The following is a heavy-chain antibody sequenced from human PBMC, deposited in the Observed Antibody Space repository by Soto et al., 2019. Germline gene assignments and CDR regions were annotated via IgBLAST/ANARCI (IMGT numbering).Heavy chain of an antibody. CDR2: ISYDGSNK. Sequence: GGSLRLSCAASGFTFSSYAMHWVRQAPGKGLEWVAVISYDGSNKYYADSVKGRFTISRDNSKNTLYLQMNSLRAEDTAVYYCARERYYYDSSGLIGHDAFDIWGQGTMVTVSS. D-gene: IGHD3-22*01. V-gene: IGHV3-30-3*01. J-gene: IGHJ3*02. CDR3: ARERYYYDSSGLIGHDAFDI. CDR1: GFTFSSYA.